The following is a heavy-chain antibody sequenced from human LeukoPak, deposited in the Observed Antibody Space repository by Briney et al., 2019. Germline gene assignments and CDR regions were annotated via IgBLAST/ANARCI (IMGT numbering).Heavy chain of an antibody. J-gene: IGHJ4*02. Sequence: RVGFLRVSSAATGYTFIGHWMSWVRQAPGNGLDWVANINQGGSHKYYVDSVKGRFTISRDNANNLMYLQMNSLRGEDRPVYYCTRDRSRAEGDWGQGSLVTVSS. CDR3: TRDRSRAEGD. CDR1: GYTFIGHW. CDR2: INQGGSHK. D-gene: IGHD1-14*01. V-gene: IGHV3-7*01.